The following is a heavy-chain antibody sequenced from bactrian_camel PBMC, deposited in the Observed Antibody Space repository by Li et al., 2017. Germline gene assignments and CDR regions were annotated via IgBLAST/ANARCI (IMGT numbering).Heavy chain of an antibody. CDR2: LDSDGVT. V-gene: IGHV3S63*01. Sequence: HVQLVESGGGSVQAGGSLRLSCEASGYTRTPYRMAWFRQAPGGEREGVASLDSDGVTMYGESVKGRFIISKDKFAYTMHLQMNNLKPEDSGMYVCAARAGTACTLAPATFEYWGRGTQVTVS. J-gene: IGHJ4*01. CDR3: AARAGTACTLAPATFEY. D-gene: IGHD7*01. CDR1: GYTRTPYR.